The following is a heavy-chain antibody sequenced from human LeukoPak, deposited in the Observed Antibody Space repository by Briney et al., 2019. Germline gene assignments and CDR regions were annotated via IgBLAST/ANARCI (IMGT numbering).Heavy chain of an antibody. CDR1: GFIFNNYV. CDR3: AILLGGYYYGSGSYYQGDV. Sequence: AGGSLRLSCAASGFIFNNYVMNWVRQAPGKGLEWVSSISGSGVHTYYADSVKGRFTISRDNAKNSLYLQMNSLRAEDTAVYYCAILLGGYYYGSGSYYQGDVWGQGTTVTVSS. V-gene: IGHV3-23*01. CDR2: ISGSGVHT. D-gene: IGHD3-10*01. J-gene: IGHJ6*02.